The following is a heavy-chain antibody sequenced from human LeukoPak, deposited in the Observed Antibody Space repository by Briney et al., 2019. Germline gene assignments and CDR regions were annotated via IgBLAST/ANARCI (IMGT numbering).Heavy chain of an antibody. Sequence: SQTLSLTCTVSGGSISSGGYYWSWIRQHPGKGLEWIGYIYYSGSTYYNPSLKSPVTISVDTSKNQFSLKLSSVTAADTAVYYCARGKPYYYDSSGYYPPPYFDYWGQGTLVTVSS. CDR1: GGSISSGGYY. CDR2: IYYSGST. V-gene: IGHV4-31*01. J-gene: IGHJ4*02. D-gene: IGHD3-22*01. CDR3: ARGKPYYYDSSGYYPPPYFDY.